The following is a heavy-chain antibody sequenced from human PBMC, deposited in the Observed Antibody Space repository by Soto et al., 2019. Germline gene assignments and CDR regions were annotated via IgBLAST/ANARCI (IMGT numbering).Heavy chain of an antibody. J-gene: IGHJ6*02. CDR2: IYHSGST. CDR3: ARDLWGYCGTDCYPLDV. CDR1: GGSISSYY. Sequence: PSETLSLTCNVSGGSISSYYWSWIRQPPGKGLEWIGYIYHSGSTYYNPSLKSRVTISVDTSKNQFSLKLNSVTAADTAVYYCARDLWGYCGTDCYPLDVWGQGTTVT. D-gene: IGHD2-21*02. V-gene: IGHV4-59*01.